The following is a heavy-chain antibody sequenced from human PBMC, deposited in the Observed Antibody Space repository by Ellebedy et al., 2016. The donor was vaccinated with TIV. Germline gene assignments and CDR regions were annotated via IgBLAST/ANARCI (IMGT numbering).Heavy chain of an antibody. Sequence: SVKVSXXASGGTFSSYAISWVRQAPGQGLEWMGRIIPILGIANYAQKFQGRVTITADKSTSTAYMELSSLRSDDTAVYYCATVTYYSGSDYWGQGTLVTVSS. CDR1: GGTFSSYA. V-gene: IGHV1-69*04. J-gene: IGHJ4*02. CDR2: IIPILGIA. D-gene: IGHD3-10*01. CDR3: ATVTYYSGSDY.